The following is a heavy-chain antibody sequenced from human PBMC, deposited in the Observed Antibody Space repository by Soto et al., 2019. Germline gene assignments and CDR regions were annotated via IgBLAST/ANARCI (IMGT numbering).Heavy chain of an antibody. Sequence: QVQLVQSGPEVKKPGSSVKVSCKASGGTFSDSVTSWVRQAPGQGLEWMGGIVPIFGKANLAEKFQDRVTITADESTSTAYMELSSLRSEDLAVYYCARGRDGSNYYFDYWGQGTLVTVSS. J-gene: IGHJ4*02. CDR2: IVPIFGKA. CDR3: ARGRDGSNYYFDY. V-gene: IGHV1-69*01. CDR1: GGTFSDSV. D-gene: IGHD3-10*01.